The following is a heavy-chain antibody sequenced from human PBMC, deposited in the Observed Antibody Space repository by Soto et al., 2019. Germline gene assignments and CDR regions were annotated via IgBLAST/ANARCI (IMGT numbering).Heavy chain of an antibody. CDR1: GFSLTTTGVA. J-gene: IGHJ4*02. V-gene: IGHV2-5*02. Sequence: QITLKESGPTLVKPTQTLTLTCTFSGFSLTTTGVAVGWIRQPPGKALEWLPLIYWDDDRRYSPSLRNRLTITKDTSKNQVVLTVTNMDPVDTATYYCAHRYCSGGRCQDFDYWGQGTLVTVSS. CDR2: IYWDDDR. CDR3: AHRYCSGGRCQDFDY. D-gene: IGHD2-15*01.